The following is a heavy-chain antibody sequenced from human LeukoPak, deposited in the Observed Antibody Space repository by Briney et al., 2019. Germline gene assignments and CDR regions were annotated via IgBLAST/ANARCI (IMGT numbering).Heavy chain of an antibody. D-gene: IGHD6-13*01. CDR1: GYTFTSYG. CDR2: ISAYNGNT. J-gene: IGHJ5*02. CDR3: ARAPPGGIAAAGTDVGGWFDP. V-gene: IGHV1-18*01. Sequence: GASVKVSCKAPGYTFTSYGISWVRQAPGQGLEWMGWISAYNGNTNYAQKLQGRVTMTTDTSTSTAYMELRSLRSDDTAVYYCARAPPGGIAAAGTDVGGWFDPWGQGTLVTVSS.